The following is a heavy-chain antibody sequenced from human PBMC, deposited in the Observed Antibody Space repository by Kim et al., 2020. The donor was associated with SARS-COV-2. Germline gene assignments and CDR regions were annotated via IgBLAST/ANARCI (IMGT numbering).Heavy chain of an antibody. CDR2: VSHTGNI. Sequence: SETLSLSCTVSGGSSIHHYWSWIRQSPEKGLAWIGEVSHTGNINYDPSVRGRVTMFLDPYKNQFSLKLTSVTAADTAVYYCTRGTSYFMDVWAEGTTVTVSS. CDR3: TRGTSYFMDV. J-gene: IGHJ6*03. V-gene: IGHV4-34*01. D-gene: IGHD3-10*01. CDR1: GGSSIHHY.